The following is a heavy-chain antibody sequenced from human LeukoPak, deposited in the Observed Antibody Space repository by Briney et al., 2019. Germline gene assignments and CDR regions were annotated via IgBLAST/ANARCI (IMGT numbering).Heavy chain of an antibody. CDR2: IYYSGST. D-gene: IGHD3-9*01. CDR1: GGSISSYY. Sequence: SETLSLTCTVSGGSISSYYWSWIRQSPGKGLEWIGYIYYSGSTNYNPSLKSRVSISVDTSKNQFSLNLSSVTAADTAVYYCAREGYDILTGYYSLGVDYWGQGTLVTVSS. V-gene: IGHV4-59*12. CDR3: AREGYDILTGYYSLGVDY. J-gene: IGHJ4*02.